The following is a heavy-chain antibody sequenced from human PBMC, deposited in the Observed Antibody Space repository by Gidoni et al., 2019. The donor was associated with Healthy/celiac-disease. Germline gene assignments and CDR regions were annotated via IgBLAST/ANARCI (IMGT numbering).Heavy chain of an antibody. CDR3: ARVVRRVWRSYRYLFDY. D-gene: IGHD3-16*02. Sequence: QVQLQPWGAGLLKPSETLSLTCAVHGGSFSGYYWSGIRQHPGKGLEWIGEISHSGSTNYHPSRKSRVTISVDTSKNQFSLKLSSVTAADTAVYYCARVVRRVWRSYRYLFDYWGQGTLVTVSS. CDR1: GGSFSGYY. V-gene: IGHV4-34*01. CDR2: ISHSGST. J-gene: IGHJ4*02.